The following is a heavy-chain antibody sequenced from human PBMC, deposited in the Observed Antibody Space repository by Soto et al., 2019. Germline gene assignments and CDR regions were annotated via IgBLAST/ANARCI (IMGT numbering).Heavy chain of an antibody. Sequence: GGSLRLCCAASGFTFSSYSMNWVRQAPGKGREWVSSISSSSSYIYYADSVKGRFTISRDKAKNSLYLQMNSLRAEDTAVYYCASGGAEIVVVTNGAFDIWGQGTMVTVSS. CDR1: GFTFSSYS. CDR3: ASGGAEIVVVTNGAFDI. V-gene: IGHV3-21*01. CDR2: ISSSSSYI. J-gene: IGHJ3*02. D-gene: IGHD3-22*01.